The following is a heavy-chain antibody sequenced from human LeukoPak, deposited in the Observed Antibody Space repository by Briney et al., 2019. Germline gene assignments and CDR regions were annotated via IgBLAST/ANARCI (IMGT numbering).Heavy chain of an antibody. J-gene: IGHJ4*02. Sequence: QSGRSLRLSCAASGFTFSGYGMHWVRQAPCKGLDWVALISYDGSNTYYADSVKGRFTISRDISNNTLYLQMNSLRPEDTAVYYCAKEALFRGVHGNYFDYWGQGTLVTVSS. D-gene: IGHD3-10*01. CDR1: GFTFSGYG. CDR2: ISYDGSNT. CDR3: AKEALFRGVHGNYFDY. V-gene: IGHV3-30*18.